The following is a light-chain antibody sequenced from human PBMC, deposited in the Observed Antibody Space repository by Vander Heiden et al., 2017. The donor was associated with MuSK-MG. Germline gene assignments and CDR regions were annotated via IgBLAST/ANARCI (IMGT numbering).Light chain of an antibody. V-gene: IGKV1-39*01. CDR3: QQSYDTPLT. CDR2: GAS. J-gene: IGKJ4*01. CDR1: QSISSY. Sequence: DIQMTQSPSSLSASVGDRVTILCRASQSISSYLNWYQEKPGKAPKLLIYGASSMQSGVPSRFSGSGSGTDFTLTISSLQPEDFATYYCQQSYDTPLTFGGGTKVEIK.